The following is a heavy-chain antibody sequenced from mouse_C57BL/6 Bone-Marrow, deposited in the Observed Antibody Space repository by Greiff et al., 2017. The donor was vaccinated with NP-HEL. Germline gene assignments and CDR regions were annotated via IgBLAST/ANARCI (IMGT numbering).Heavy chain of an antibody. CDR2: IWTGGGT. V-gene: IGHV2-9-1*01. Sequence: VHLVESGPGLVAPSQSLSITCTVSGFSLTSYAISWVRQPPGKGLEWLGVIWTGGGTNYNSALKSRLSISKDNSKSQVFLKMNSLHTDDTARYYCARSYYSNVRGFAYWGQGTLVTVSA. J-gene: IGHJ3*01. D-gene: IGHD2-5*01. CDR3: ARSYYSNVRGFAY. CDR1: GFSLTSYA.